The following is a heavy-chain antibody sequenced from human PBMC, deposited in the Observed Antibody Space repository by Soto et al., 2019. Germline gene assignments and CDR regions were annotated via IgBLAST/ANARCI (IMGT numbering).Heavy chain of an antibody. CDR2: IDPSDSYT. CDR3: ATRGVTPPSAYYGMDV. J-gene: IGHJ6*02. V-gene: IGHV5-10-1*01. Sequence: RGESLKISCKGSGYSFTSYWISWVRQMPGKGLGWMGRIDPSDSYTNYSPSFQGHVTISADKSISTAYLQWSSLKASDTAMYYCATRGVTPPSAYYGMDVWGQGTTVTVSS. D-gene: IGHD3-10*01. CDR1: GYSFTSYW.